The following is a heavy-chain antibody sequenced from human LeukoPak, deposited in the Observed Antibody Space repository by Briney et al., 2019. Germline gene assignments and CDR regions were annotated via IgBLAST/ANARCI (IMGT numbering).Heavy chain of an antibody. CDR2: IKRETEGGTT. J-gene: IGHJ4*02. Sequence: GGSLRPSCAASGFTFSSAWMSWVRQAPGKGLEWVGLIKRETEGGTTEYAAPVKGRFTISRDDSKTTLYLQMDSLKTEDTAVYYCTTNVIVGAATFDYWGQGALVTVSS. V-gene: IGHV3-15*01. D-gene: IGHD1-26*01. CDR1: GFTFSSAW. CDR3: TTNVIVGAATFDY.